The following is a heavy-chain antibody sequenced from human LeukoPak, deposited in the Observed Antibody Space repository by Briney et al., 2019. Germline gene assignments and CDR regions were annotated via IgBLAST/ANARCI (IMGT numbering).Heavy chain of an antibody. CDR2: VYYRGST. D-gene: IGHD5-18*01. Sequence: SETLSLTCNVSCASINGDYWSWIRQPPGKGLQWVGYVYYRGSTNYNPSLESRLTISVDESKNQFSLKLRSVTTADSAIYYCGHTYGGLFDYRGQGILVTVSS. CDR3: GHTYGGLFDY. CDR1: CASINGDY. J-gene: IGHJ4*02. V-gene: IGHV4-59*01.